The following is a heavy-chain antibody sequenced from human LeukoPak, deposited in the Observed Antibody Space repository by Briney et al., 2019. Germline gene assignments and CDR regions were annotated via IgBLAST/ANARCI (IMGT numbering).Heavy chain of an antibody. D-gene: IGHD3-10*01. CDR3: ARHLLNHGSGPFDY. Sequence: PETLSLTCTVPGGSISSYSWSCIRQPPGKGLECIGYIYYSGSTNYNPSLKSRVTISVHTSKNQFSLKLSSVTAADTAVYYCARHLLNHGSGPFDYWGQGTLVTVSS. J-gene: IGHJ4*02. CDR1: GGSISSYS. V-gene: IGHV4-59*08. CDR2: IYYSGST.